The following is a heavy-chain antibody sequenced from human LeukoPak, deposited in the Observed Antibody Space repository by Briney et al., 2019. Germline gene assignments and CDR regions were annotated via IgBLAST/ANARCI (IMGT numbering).Heavy chain of an antibody. CDR1: GFTFDDYA. D-gene: IGHD6-13*01. CDR3: ATAAARPGYYFDY. CDR2: ISWNSGSI. Sequence: GGSLRLSCAASGFTFDDYAMHWVRHAPGKGLEWVSGISWNSGSIGYADSVKGRFTISRDNAKNSLYLQMNSLRAEDTALYYCATAAARPGYYFDYWGQGTLVTVSS. J-gene: IGHJ4*02. V-gene: IGHV3-9*01.